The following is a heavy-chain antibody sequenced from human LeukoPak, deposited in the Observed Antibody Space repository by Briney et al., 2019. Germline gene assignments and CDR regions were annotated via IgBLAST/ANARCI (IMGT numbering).Heavy chain of an antibody. D-gene: IGHD3-22*01. Sequence: SETLSLTCTVSGGSISSYYWSWIRQPAGKGLEWIGRMYTSGSTNYNPSLKSRVTISVDTSKNQFSLKLSSVTAADTAVYYCAREVGFHYYDSSGYAYYYYYYMDVWGRGTTVTISS. J-gene: IGHJ6*03. V-gene: IGHV4-4*07. CDR1: GGSISSYY. CDR3: AREVGFHYYDSSGYAYYYYYYMDV. CDR2: MYTSGST.